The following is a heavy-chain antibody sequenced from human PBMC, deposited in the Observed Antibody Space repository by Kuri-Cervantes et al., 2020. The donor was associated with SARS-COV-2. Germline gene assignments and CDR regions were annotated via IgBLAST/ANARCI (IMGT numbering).Heavy chain of an antibody. J-gene: IGHJ4*02. D-gene: IGHD6-19*01. V-gene: IGHV1-46*01. CDR1: GYRFTSKY. Sequence: ASVKVSCKASGYRFTSKYMHWVRQAPGQGLEWMGLINPSGGSTNYAQNFQGRLSVTCDTSTNTVYMVLSGLTSADTAIYFCARGPADYSSGWTDYWGQGTLVTVSS. CDR3: ARGPADYSSGWTDY. CDR2: INPSGGST.